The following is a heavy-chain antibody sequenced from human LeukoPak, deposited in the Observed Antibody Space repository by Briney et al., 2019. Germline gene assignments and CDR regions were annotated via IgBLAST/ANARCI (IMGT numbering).Heavy chain of an antibody. Sequence: SETLSLTCAVYGGSFSGYYWSWIRQPPGKGLEGIGEINHSGSTNYNPSLKSRVTISVDTSKNQFSLKLSSVTAADTAVYYCARSPPKTRYYYDSSGYYPTSYFDYWGQGTLVTVSS. D-gene: IGHD3-22*01. CDR1: GGSFSGYY. CDR3: ARSPPKTRYYYDSSGYYPTSYFDY. J-gene: IGHJ4*02. V-gene: IGHV4-34*01. CDR2: INHSGST.